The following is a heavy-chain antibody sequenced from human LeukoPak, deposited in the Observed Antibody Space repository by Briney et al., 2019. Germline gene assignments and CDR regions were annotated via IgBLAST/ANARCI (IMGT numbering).Heavy chain of an antibody. V-gene: IGHV3-23*01. D-gene: IGHD3-22*01. J-gene: IGHJ4*02. CDR3: ARDSSITMIVVPDY. Sequence: GGSLRLSCPASGFTFGSFAMRWVRQAQGKGLEWVSSITGNHGPTYNTDSVKGRFTISRDNSKNTLYLQMNSLRAEDTAVYYCARDSSITMIVVPDYWGQGTLVTVSS. CDR2: ITGNHGPT. CDR1: GFTFGSFA.